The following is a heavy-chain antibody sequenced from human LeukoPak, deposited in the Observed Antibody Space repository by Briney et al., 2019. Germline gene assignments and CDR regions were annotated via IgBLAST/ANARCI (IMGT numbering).Heavy chain of an antibody. Sequence: ASVKVSCKASGYTFTSYGISWVRQAPGQGLEWMGWISAYNGNTNYAQKLQGRVTMTTDTSTSTAYMELRSLRSDDTAVYYCARGGGLRFLEWLLFSGWFDPWGQGTLVTVSS. J-gene: IGHJ5*02. D-gene: IGHD3-3*01. CDR3: ARGGGLRFLEWLLFSGWFDP. V-gene: IGHV1-18*01. CDR2: ISAYNGNT. CDR1: GYTFTSYG.